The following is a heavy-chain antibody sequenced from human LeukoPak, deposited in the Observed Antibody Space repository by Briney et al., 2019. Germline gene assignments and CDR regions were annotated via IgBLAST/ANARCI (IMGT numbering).Heavy chain of an antibody. CDR1: GFTVSSNY. V-gene: IGHV3-53*01. Sequence: PGGSLRLSCAASGFTVSSNYMSWVRQAPGKGLEWVSVIYSSGNAYYADSVKGRFTISRDNSKNTLYLQMNSLRAEDTAVYYCAKDSTKGYYDSSGYYSFDYWGQGTLVTVSS. J-gene: IGHJ4*02. D-gene: IGHD3-22*01. CDR2: IYSSGNA. CDR3: AKDSTKGYYDSSGYYSFDY.